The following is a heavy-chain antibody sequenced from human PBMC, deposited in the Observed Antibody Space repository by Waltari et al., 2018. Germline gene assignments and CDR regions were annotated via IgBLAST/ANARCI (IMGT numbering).Heavy chain of an antibody. Sequence: QVQLQESGPGLLNPSETLSLTCAVSGYSIRSGYYWGWVRQPPGKGLEWIGSVYHSGNTYYNPSLKCRHSISADTSNNQLALKLSSVTAADTAVYYCARGAAAGSGPLIDYWGQGILVTVSS. J-gene: IGHJ4*02. CDR3: ARGAAAGSGPLIDY. V-gene: IGHV4-38-2*01. CDR2: VYHSGNT. CDR1: GYSIRSGYY. D-gene: IGHD6-13*01.